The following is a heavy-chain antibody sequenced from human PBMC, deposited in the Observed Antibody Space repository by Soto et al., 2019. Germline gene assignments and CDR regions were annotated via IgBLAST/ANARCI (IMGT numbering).Heavy chain of an antibody. D-gene: IGHD1-26*01. CDR2: ISAYNGNT. Sequence: QVPLVQSGAEVKKPGASVKVSCKASGYTFTSYGISWVRQAPGQGLEWMGWISAYNGNTNYAQKLQGRVTMTTDTATSTAYMELRSLRSDDTAVYYCARDQVYSGSYGGWFDPWGQGTLVTVSS. V-gene: IGHV1-18*04. CDR3: ARDQVYSGSYGGWFDP. CDR1: GYTFTSYG. J-gene: IGHJ5*02.